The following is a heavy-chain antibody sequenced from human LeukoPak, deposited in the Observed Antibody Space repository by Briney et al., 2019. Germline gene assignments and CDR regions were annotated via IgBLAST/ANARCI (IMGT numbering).Heavy chain of an antibody. J-gene: IGHJ4*02. V-gene: IGHV1-2*02. CDR3: ARDQVARDIVLVLAATGTIDY. Sequence: ASVKVSCKASGYTFTGHYIHWVRQAPGQGLEWMGWINPNSGGTTYAQKFQGRVTMTRDTSISTAYMELNNLRSDDTAVYYCARDQVARDIVLVLAATGTIDYWGQGTRVTVSS. CDR1: GYTFTGHY. CDR2: INPNSGGT. D-gene: IGHD2-15*01.